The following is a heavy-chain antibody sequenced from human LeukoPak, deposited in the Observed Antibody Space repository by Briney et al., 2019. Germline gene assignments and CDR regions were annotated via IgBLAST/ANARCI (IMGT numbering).Heavy chain of an antibody. J-gene: IGHJ4*02. CDR3: AREVGYYDSSGYYLVH. D-gene: IGHD3-22*01. Sequence: GGSLRLSCAASGFTFSSYAMSWVRQAPGKGLEWVSVIYSGGSTYYADSVKGRFTISRDNSKNTLYLQMNSLRAEDTAVYYCAREVGYYDSSGYYLVHWGQGTLVTVSS. CDR2: IYSGGST. V-gene: IGHV3-53*01. CDR1: GFTFSSYA.